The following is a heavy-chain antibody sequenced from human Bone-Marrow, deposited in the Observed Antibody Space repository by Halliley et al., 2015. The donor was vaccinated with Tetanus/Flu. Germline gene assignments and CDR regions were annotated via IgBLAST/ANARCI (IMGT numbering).Heavy chain of an antibody. V-gene: IGHV3-30*18. CDR3: AKDSRLGEDLMTGSSIGWIDP. J-gene: IGHJ5*02. CDR1: GFTFRDYG. Sequence: SLRLSCTASGFTFRDYGFHWVRQAPGKGLEWVALISYDGVNIFYGDSMKGRFTISRDNSKNTLYLQMNSLRAGDTAVYYCAKDSRLGEDLMTGSSIGWIDPWGQGTLVTVSS. D-gene: IGHD3-9*01. CDR2: ISYDGVNI.